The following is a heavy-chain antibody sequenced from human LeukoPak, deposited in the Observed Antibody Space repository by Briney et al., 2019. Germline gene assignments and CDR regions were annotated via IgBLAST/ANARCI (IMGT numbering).Heavy chain of an antibody. D-gene: IGHD3-10*01. V-gene: IGHV3-23*01. CDR2: ISGSGGST. J-gene: IGHJ6*03. Sequence: GGSLRLSCAASGFTFSSYWMSWVRQAPGKGLEWVSAISGSGGSTYYADSVKGRFTISRDNSKNTLYLQMNSLRAEDTAVYYCAKDGGLWFGELSDYYYYYMDVWGKGTTVTVSS. CDR3: AKDGGLWFGELSDYYYYYMDV. CDR1: GFTFSSYW.